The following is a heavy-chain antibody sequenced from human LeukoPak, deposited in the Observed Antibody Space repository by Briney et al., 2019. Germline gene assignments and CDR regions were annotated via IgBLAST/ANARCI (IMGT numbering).Heavy chain of an antibody. D-gene: IGHD6-19*01. CDR1: GGSFSGYY. CDR2: INHSGST. Sequence: SETLSLTCAVYGGSFSGYYWSWIRQPPGKGLEWIGEINHSGSTNCNPSLKNRVTISVYTSKNQFSLKLSSVTAADTAVYYCARGHSSGWYYYWGQGTLVTVSS. CDR3: ARGHSSGWYYY. J-gene: IGHJ4*02. V-gene: IGHV4-34*01.